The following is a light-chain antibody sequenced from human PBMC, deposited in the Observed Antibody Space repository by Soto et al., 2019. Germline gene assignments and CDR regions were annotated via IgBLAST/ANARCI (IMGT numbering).Light chain of an antibody. Sequence: EIVLAQSPGTLSVSPVERATLSCRASQSVSGRYLAWYQQKPGQAPRLLIYGASNRATGIPDRFSGSGSGTDFTLSISRLEPEDFAVYHCQQYDSSPCTFGPGTRVDFK. V-gene: IGKV3-20*01. CDR2: GAS. J-gene: IGKJ3*01. CDR1: QSVSGRY. CDR3: QQYDSSPCT.